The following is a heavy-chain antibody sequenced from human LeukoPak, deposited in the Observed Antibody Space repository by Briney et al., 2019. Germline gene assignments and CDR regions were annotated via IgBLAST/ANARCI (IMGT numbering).Heavy chain of an antibody. V-gene: IGHV5-51*01. D-gene: IGHD6-13*01. CDR1: GYSFTSYW. CDR3: ARREVAAAGHYAFDI. Sequence: GESLKISCKGSGYSFTSYWIGWVRQMPGKGLEWMGIIYPGDSDTRYSPSFQGQVAISADKSISTAYLQWSSLKASDTAMYYCARREVAAAGHYAFDIWGQGTMVTVSS. J-gene: IGHJ3*02. CDR2: IYPGDSDT.